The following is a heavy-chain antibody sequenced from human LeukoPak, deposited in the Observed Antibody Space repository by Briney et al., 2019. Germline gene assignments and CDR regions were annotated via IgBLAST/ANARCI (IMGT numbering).Heavy chain of an antibody. CDR1: SYSVTGGYY. V-gene: IGHV4-38-2*01. CDR3: ARHGGGYSFDY. Sequence: SETLSLTCAGPSYSVTGGYYWGWIRQPPGKGLEWIGSMYHSGSTHYNPSLKSRVTISEDTSKNQFSLKLSSVTAADTAVYYCARHGGGYSFDYWGQGTLVTVSS. D-gene: IGHD3-22*01. CDR2: MYHSGST. J-gene: IGHJ4*02.